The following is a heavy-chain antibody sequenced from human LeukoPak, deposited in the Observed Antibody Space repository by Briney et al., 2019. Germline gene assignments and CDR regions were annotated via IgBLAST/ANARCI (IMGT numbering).Heavy chain of an antibody. Sequence: SETLSLTCAVYAGSLSGYHWSWIRQPPGKGMEWIGEINHSGSTNYNPSLKSRVTISVDTSKNQFSLKLSSVTAADTAAYYCARAAYDFWSGYYHDYWGQGTLVTVSS. D-gene: IGHD3-3*01. J-gene: IGHJ4*02. CDR3: ARAAYDFWSGYYHDY. V-gene: IGHV4-34*01. CDR2: INHSGST. CDR1: AGSLSGYH.